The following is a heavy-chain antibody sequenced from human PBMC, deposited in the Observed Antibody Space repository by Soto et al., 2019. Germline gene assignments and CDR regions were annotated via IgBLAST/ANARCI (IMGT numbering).Heavy chain of an antibody. CDR1: GGSISSSSYY. CDR2: IYYSGST. CDR3: ARRRVLGSNWFDP. J-gene: IGHJ5*02. V-gene: IGHV4-39*01. D-gene: IGHD3-16*02. Sequence: SETLSLTCTVSGGSISSSSYYWGWIRQPPGKGLEWIGSIYYSGSTYYNPSLKSRVTISVDTSKNQFSLKLSSVTAADTAVYYCARRRVLGSNWFDPWGQGTLVTVSS.